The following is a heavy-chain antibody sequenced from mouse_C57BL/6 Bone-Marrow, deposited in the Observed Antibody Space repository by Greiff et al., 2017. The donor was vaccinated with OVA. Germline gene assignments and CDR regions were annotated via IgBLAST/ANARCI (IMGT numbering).Heavy chain of an antibody. CDR1: GFSLSTFGMG. V-gene: IGHV8-8*01. CDR2: IWWDDDK. D-gene: IGHD1-1*01. J-gene: IGHJ3*01. Sequence: ESGPGILQPSQTLSLTCSFSGFSLSTFGMGVGWIRQPSGKGLEWLAHIWWDDDKYYNPALKSRLTISKDTSKNQVFLKIANVDTADTATYYCARIAHYYGSSYHCAYWGQGTLVTVSA. CDR3: ARIAHYYGSSYHCAY.